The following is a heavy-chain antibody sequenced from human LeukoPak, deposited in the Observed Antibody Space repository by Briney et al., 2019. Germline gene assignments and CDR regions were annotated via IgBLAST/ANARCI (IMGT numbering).Heavy chain of an antibody. V-gene: IGHV4-39*07. CDR1: GGSISSSSYY. CDR3: ARVGGITMVVVLITDAFDI. J-gene: IGHJ3*02. CDR2: IYYSGST. Sequence: PSETLSLTCTVSGGSISSSSYYWGWIRQPPGKGLEWIGSIYYSGSTYYNPSLKSRVTISVDTSKNQFSLKLRSVTAADTAVYYCARVGGITMVVVLITDAFDIWGQGTMVTVSS. D-gene: IGHD3-22*01.